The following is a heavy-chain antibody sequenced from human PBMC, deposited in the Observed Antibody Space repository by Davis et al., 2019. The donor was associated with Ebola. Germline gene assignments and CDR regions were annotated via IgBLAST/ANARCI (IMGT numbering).Heavy chain of an antibody. CDR1: GFTFDDYA. Sequence: GGSLRLSCAVPGFTFDDYAMHWVRQAPGRGLEWVSGITWNGAIIDYADSVRGRFTISRDNAKSSLYLQMNSLRPEDTAVYYCARGNFPRRGFSYGRDIWAYYYYGLDVWGKGTTVTVSS. CDR3: ARGNFPRRGFSYGRDIWAYYYYGLDV. J-gene: IGHJ6*04. CDR2: ITWNGAII. V-gene: IGHV3-9*01. D-gene: IGHD5-18*01.